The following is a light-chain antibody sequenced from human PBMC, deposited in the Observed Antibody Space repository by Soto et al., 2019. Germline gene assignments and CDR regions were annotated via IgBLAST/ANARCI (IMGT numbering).Light chain of an antibody. J-gene: IGKJ5*01. CDR3: QQFNSYPIT. CDR2: DVS. Sequence: AIQVTQSPSSLSASVGDRVTITCRASQDIRGALAWYQQKPGKAPKLLIYDVSTLESGVPSRFSGSGSGTEFTLTITSLQPGDFGTYICQQFNSYPITFGHVTRLEIK. V-gene: IGKV1-13*02. CDR1: QDIRGA.